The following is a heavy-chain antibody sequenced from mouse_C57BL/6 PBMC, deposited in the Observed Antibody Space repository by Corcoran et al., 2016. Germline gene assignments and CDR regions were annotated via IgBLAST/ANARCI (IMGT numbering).Heavy chain of an antibody. CDR3: ALRKRGLDYDWFAY. CDR2: INPNNGGT. J-gene: IGHJ3*01. CDR1: GYTFTDYD. Sequence: EVQLQQSGPELVKPGASVKISCKASGYTFTDYDMNWVKQSHGKSLEWMGDINPNNGGTSYNQKFKGKATLTVDKSSSTAYMELRSLTSEDSAVYYCALRKRGLDYDWFAYWGQGTLVTVSA. D-gene: IGHD2-4*01. V-gene: IGHV1-26*01.